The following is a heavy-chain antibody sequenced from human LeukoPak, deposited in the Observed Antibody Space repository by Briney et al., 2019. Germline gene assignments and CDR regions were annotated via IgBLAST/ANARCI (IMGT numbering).Heavy chain of an antibody. V-gene: IGHV3-74*01. CDR3: ARSGWPYYFDY. J-gene: IGHJ4*02. Sequence: PGGSLRLSCAASGFAFSNYWMHWVRQAPGKGLVWVSRLHSNGASTSYADSVRGRFTVSRDTAMNTLYLQVNTLTAEDTAVYYCARSGWPYYFDYWGQGTLVTVSS. D-gene: IGHD3-22*01. CDR1: GFAFSNYW. CDR2: LHSNGAST.